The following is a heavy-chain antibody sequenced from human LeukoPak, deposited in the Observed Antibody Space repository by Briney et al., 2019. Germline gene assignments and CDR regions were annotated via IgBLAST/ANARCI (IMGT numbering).Heavy chain of an antibody. Sequence: GASVKVSCKASGYTFTSYYMHWVRQAPGQGLEWMGWINPNSGGTNYAQKFQGRVTMTTDTSTSTAYMELSRLRSDDTAVYYCARDWGREYSSSVGWDYWGQGTLVTVSS. D-gene: IGHD6-6*01. V-gene: IGHV1-2*02. CDR3: ARDWGREYSSSVGWDY. CDR2: INPNSGGT. CDR1: GYTFTSYY. J-gene: IGHJ4*02.